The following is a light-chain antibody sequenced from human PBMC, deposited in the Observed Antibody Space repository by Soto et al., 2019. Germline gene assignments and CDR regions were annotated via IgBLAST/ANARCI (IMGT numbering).Light chain of an antibody. V-gene: IGKV3-20*01. CDR2: DAS. Sequence: EFVLTQSPGTLSLSPGERATLSCRASQTVRNNYLAWYQQKPGQAPRLLIYDASSRATGIPDRFSGGGSGTDFTLTISRLEPEDFAVYYCQQFSSYPHTVGGGTKGDIK. CDR1: QTVRNNY. CDR3: QQFSSYPHT. J-gene: IGKJ4*01.